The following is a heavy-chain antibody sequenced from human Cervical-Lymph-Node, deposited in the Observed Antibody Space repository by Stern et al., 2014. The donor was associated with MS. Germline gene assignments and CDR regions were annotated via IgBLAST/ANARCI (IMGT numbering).Heavy chain of an antibody. CDR3: AKDLGGNAFDY. V-gene: IGHV3-30*18. D-gene: IGHD4-23*01. J-gene: IGHJ4*02. CDR1: GFSFSDYG. Sequence: VQLVESGGGVVQPGTSLRLSCVASGFSFSDYGIHWVRQAPGKALEWVAVISYGGTHKYYADSLKGRVTISRDNSRNSLYLQMNSLRSDDTAVYYCAKDLGGNAFDYWGRGTLVTVSS. CDR2: ISYGGTHK.